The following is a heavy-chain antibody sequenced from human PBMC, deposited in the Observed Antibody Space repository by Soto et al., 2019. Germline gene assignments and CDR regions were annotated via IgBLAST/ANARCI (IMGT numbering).Heavy chain of an antibody. Sequence: EVHLVESGGALEQPGRSLRLSCAVSGFTFDDNAMHWVRQAPEKGLEWVSGINWKSDIGYADSVKGRFTISRDNAENSLYLQMNSLRAEDTALYYCAISQDSGGRITFIYWGQGTQVTVSS. D-gene: IGHD3-16*01. V-gene: IGHV3-9*01. CDR3: AISQDSGGRITFIY. CDR2: INWKSDI. CDR1: GFTFDDNA. J-gene: IGHJ4*02.